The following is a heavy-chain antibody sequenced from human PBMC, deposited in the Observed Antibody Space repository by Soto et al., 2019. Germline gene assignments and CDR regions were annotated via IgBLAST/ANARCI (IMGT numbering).Heavy chain of an antibody. J-gene: IGHJ4*02. CDR2: FRESGGTT. Sequence: VQLWDSGGGLVQPGGSLRLSCAASGFSFSSSAMNWVRQAPGKRLEWVSTFRESGGTTTYADPVKGRFTISRDTTNNIVFLQMNSLRPEDTAIYYCTKDSHCASISPAHDFWGKGTLVTVSS. CDR1: GFSFSSSA. D-gene: IGHD6-6*01. V-gene: IGHV3-23*01. CDR3: TKDSHCASISPAHDF.